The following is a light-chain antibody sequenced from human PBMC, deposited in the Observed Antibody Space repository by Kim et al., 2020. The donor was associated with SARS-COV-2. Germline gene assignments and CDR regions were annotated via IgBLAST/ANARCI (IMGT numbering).Light chain of an antibody. CDR1: ETISSDY. CDR3: QQYDPSFPYT. V-gene: IGKV3-20*01. J-gene: IGKJ2*01. Sequence: EIVLTQSPGTLSLSPGERATLSCMTSETISSDYVAWYRHKPGQAPRLLIYGASTRATAIPERFSGSGSGTDFTLTISRLEPEDFAVYYCQQYDPSFPYTFGQGTKLEI. CDR2: GAS.